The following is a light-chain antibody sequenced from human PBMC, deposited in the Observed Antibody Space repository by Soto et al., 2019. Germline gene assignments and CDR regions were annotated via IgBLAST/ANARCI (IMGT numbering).Light chain of an antibody. V-gene: IGKV3-20*01. J-gene: IGKJ2*01. Sequence: EIVLTQSPGTLSLSPGERATLSCRASQSVSSSYLAWYQQKPGQAPRPLIYGASSRATGIPDRFSGSGSGTDFTLTISRLEPEYFSVYYCLQYGSSPYTFGQGTKLEIK. CDR2: GAS. CDR3: LQYGSSPYT. CDR1: QSVSSSY.